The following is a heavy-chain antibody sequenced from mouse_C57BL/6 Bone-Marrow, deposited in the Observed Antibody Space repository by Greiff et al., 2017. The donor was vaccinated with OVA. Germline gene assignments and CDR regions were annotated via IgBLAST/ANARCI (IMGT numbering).Heavy chain of an antibody. D-gene: IGHD2-4*01. CDR3: ARGNDYERGYYFDH. J-gene: IGHJ2*01. CDR2: IYPGDGDT. CDR1: GYAFSSSW. Sequence: QVQLKQSGPELVKPGASVKISCKASGYAFSSSWMNWVKQRPGKGLEWIGRIYPGDGDTNYNGKFKGKATLTADKSSSTAYMQLSSLTSEDSAVYFCARGNDYERGYYFDHWGQGTTLTVSS. V-gene: IGHV1-82*01.